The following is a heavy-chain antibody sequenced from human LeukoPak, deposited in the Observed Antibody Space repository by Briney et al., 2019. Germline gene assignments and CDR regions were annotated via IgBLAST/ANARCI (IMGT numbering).Heavy chain of an antibody. D-gene: IGHD1-26*01. V-gene: IGHV4-30-2*01. CDR1: GGSISSGGYY. CDR2: IYHSGST. Sequence: SETLSLTCTVSGGSISSGGYYWSWNRQPPGKGLEWIGYIYHSGSTYYNPSLKSRVTISVDRSKNQFSLKLSSVTAADTAVYYCARDLEGGALWSHWGQGTLVTVSS. J-gene: IGHJ4*02. CDR3: ARDLEGGALWSH.